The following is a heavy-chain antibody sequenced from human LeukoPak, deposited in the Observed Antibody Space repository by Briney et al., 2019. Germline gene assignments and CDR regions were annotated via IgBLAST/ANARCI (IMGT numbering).Heavy chain of an antibody. J-gene: IGHJ4*02. CDR1: GFTFSSYS. Sequence: GGSLRLSCAASGFTFSSYSMNWVRQAPGKGLEWVSSISSSSSYIYYADSVKGRFTISRDNAKNSLYLQMNSLRAEDTAIYYCAKAMTGSTYYFDSWGQGTLVTVSS. V-gene: IGHV3-21*04. CDR3: AKAMTGSTYYFDS. D-gene: IGHD3-9*01. CDR2: ISSSSSYI.